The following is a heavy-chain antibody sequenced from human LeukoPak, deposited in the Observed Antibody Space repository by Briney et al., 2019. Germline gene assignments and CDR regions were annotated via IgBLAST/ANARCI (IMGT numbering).Heavy chain of an antibody. Sequence: GGSLRLSCGASGFTFSNYAMSWVRQAPGKGLEGVSGISNSGGSAYYADSVKGRFTISRDNSRNALYLQMNSLRAEDTALYYCAEGLRLGELSSGFDYWGQGTLVTVSS. CDR3: AEGLRLGELSSGFDY. V-gene: IGHV3-23*01. CDR2: ISNSGGSA. D-gene: IGHD3-16*02. CDR1: GFTFSNYA. J-gene: IGHJ4*02.